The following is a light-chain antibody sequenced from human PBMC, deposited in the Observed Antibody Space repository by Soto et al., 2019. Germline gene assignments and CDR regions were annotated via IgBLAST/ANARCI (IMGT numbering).Light chain of an antibody. CDR1: SSDIGDYDY. Sequence: QSVLTQPASVSGSPGQSITISCTGTSSDIGDYDYVSWYQHNPGKAPKLIIYDVTNRPSGVSYCFSGSKSVNTASLTISRLQAEDEADYYCSSHTISNTRVFGGGTKLTVL. CDR3: SSHTISNTRV. J-gene: IGLJ2*01. V-gene: IGLV2-14*03. CDR2: DVT.